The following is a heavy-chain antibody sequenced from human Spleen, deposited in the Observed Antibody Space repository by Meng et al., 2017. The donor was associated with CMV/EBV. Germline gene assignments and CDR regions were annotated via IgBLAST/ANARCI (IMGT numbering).Heavy chain of an antibody. CDR2: INPNSGGT. V-gene: IGHV1-2*02. Sequence: VQLGQSGAGVKKPGASVKVSCKASGYTFTGYYMHWVRQAPGQGLEWMGWINPNSGGTNYAQKFQGRVTMTRDTSISTAYMELSRLRSDDTAVYYCATGIAAAGTPYYFDYWGQGTLVTVSS. CDR3: ATGIAAAGTPYYFDY. CDR1: GYTFTGYY. J-gene: IGHJ4*02. D-gene: IGHD6-13*01.